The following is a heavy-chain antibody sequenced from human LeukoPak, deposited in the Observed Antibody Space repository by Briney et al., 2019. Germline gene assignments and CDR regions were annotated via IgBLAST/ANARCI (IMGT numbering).Heavy chain of an antibody. D-gene: IGHD6-19*01. CDR3: ARRKYSSGWYNDY. CDR1: GGSISSSSYY. Sequence: SETLSLTCTVSGGSISSSSYYWGWIRQPPGKGLEWIGSIYYSGSTYYNPSLKSRVTISVDTSKNKFSLKLSSVTAADTAVYYCARRKYSSGWYNDYWGQGTLVTVSS. J-gene: IGHJ4*02. CDR2: IYYSGST. V-gene: IGHV4-39*01.